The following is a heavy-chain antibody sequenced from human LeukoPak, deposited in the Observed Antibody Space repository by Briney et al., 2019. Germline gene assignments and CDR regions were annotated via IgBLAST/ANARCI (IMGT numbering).Heavy chain of an antibody. CDR1: GFTFGTYS. J-gene: IGHJ4*02. V-gene: IGHV3-21*01. CDR3: AILGTYYDSSGYFDY. D-gene: IGHD3-22*01. Sequence: PGGSLRLSCAASGFTFGTYSMNWVRQAPGKGLEWVSFISSSSSYKYYADSVKGRFTISRDNAKNSLYLQMNSLRAEDTAVYYCAILGTYYDSSGYFDYWGQGTLVTVSS. CDR2: ISSSSSYK.